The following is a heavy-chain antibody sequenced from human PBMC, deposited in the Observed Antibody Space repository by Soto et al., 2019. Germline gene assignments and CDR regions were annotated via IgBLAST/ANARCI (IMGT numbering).Heavy chain of an antibody. J-gene: IGHJ6*02. CDR1: GYTFTSYG. Sequence: GASVKVSCKASGYTFTSYGISWARQAPGQGLEWMGWISAYNGNTNYAQKLQGRVTMTTDTSTSTAYMELRSLRSDDTAVYYCARDLKGGDIVLVPAAYYYYGMDVWGQGTTVTVSS. V-gene: IGHV1-18*01. CDR3: ARDLKGGDIVLVPAAYYYYGMDV. D-gene: IGHD2-2*01. CDR2: ISAYNGNT.